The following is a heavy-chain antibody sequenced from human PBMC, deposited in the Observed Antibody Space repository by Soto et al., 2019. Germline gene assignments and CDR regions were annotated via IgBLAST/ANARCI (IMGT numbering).Heavy chain of an antibody. V-gene: IGHV1-46*01. CDR1: GCTFTSYY. CDR3: ARARNYYGSGSYALYYFDY. J-gene: IGHJ4*02. D-gene: IGHD3-10*01. Sequence: ASVKVSCKASGCTFTSYYMHWVRQAPGQGLEWMGIINPSGGSTSYAQKFQGRVTMTRDTSTSTVYMELSSLRSEDTAVYYCARARNYYGSGSYALYYFDYWGQGTLVTVSS. CDR2: INPSGGST.